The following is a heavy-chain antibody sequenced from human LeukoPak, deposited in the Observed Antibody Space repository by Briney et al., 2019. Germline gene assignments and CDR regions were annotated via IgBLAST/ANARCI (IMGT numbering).Heavy chain of an antibody. CDR2: IIPIFGTA. V-gene: IGHV1-69*05. CDR1: GGTFSSYA. D-gene: IGHD3-22*01. CDR3: ARDTEPRYYDSSGYYALGY. Sequence: SVKVSCKASGGTFSSYAIIWVRQAPGQGLEWMGGIIPIFGTANYAQKFQGRVTITTDESTSTAYVELSSLRSEDTAVYYCARDTEPRYYDSSGYYALGYWGQGTLVTVSS. J-gene: IGHJ4*02.